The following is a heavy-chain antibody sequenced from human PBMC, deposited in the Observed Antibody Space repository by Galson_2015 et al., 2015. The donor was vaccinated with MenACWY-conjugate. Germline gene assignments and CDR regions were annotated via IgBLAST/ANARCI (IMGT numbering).Heavy chain of an antibody. CDR1: GFTFNNYW. CDR2: IKADGSFS. Sequence: SLRLSCAASGFTFNNYWMHWVRHPPGKGLEWISYIKADGSFSNYADSVKGRFTISTDNAKNMVYLQMDGLGDEYTAVYFCARDNNWSFDSWGQGTLVTVSS. CDR3: ARDNNWSFDS. D-gene: IGHD1-1*01. V-gene: IGHV3-74*01. J-gene: IGHJ4*02.